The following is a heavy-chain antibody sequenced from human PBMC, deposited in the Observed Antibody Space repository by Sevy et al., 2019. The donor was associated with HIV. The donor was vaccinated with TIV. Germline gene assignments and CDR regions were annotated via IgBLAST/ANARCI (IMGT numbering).Heavy chain of an antibody. CDR3: ARLLGDNGYFDQ. CDR2: IYFPGTT. V-gene: IGHV4-39*01. Sequence: SETLSPTYTVSGDSMSRSNHYWGWIRQPPGKGLKWIGIIYFPGTTYYNPSLKSRITISEDTSKNQFSLRLTSVTAADTALYFCARLLGDNGYFDQWGQGTLVTVSS. CDR1: GDSMSRSNHY. J-gene: IGHJ4*02. D-gene: IGHD4-17*01.